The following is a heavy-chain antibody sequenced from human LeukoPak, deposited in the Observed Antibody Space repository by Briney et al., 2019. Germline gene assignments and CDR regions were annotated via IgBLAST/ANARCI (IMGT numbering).Heavy chain of an antibody. Sequence: GGSLRLSCVASGFTFSSYSMNWVRQAPGKGLERVSYIRSTGSPIYYADSVKGRFTISRDNARNSLYLQMNSLRDEDTAVYYCARDPDALDFWGQGTLVTVSS. V-gene: IGHV3-48*02. J-gene: IGHJ4*02. CDR3: ARDPDALDF. CDR1: GFTFSSYS. CDR2: IRSTGSPI.